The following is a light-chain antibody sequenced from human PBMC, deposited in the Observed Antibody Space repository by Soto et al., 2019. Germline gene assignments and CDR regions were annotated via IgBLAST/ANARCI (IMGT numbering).Light chain of an antibody. CDR1: QGIRID. Sequence: AIPMTQSPSSLSASVGDRVTITCRASQGIRIDLGWYQQKPGKAPKLLIYAASTLQTRVPSRFSGSGSGTDFTLTISSLQPEDFATYYCLQDYNFPWTFGQGTKVEIK. CDR2: AAS. V-gene: IGKV1-6*01. CDR3: LQDYNFPWT. J-gene: IGKJ1*01.